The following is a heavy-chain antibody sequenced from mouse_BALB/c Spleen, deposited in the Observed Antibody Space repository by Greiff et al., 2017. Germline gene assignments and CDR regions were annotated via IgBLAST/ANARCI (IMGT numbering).Heavy chain of an antibody. CDR1: GFTFSSYA. D-gene: IGHD3-2*01. CDR2: ISSGGSYT. V-gene: IGHV5-9-4*01. J-gene: IGHJ3*01. CDR3: ARGDSSGSAWFAY. Sequence: EVKLQESGGGLVKPGGSLKLSCAASGFTFSSYAMSWVRQSPEKRLEWVAEISSGGSYTYYPDTVTGRFTISRDNAKNTLYLEMSSLRSEDTAMYYCARGDSSGSAWFAYWGQGTLVTVSA.